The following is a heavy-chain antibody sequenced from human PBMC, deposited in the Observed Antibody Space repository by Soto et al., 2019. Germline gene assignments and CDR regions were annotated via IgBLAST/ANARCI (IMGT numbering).Heavy chain of an antibody. D-gene: IGHD3-22*01. CDR2: IYYSGST. J-gene: IGHJ3*01. CDR1: GGSISSGGYY. Sequence: QVQLQESGPGLVKPSQTLSLTCTVSGGSISSGGYYWSWIRQHPGKGLEWIGYIYYSGSTYYNPSLRSRVTISVDTSKNQFSLKLNSVTAADTAVYYCARDDRKGGVSGAFDLWGQGTMVTVSS. CDR3: ARDDRKGGVSGAFDL. V-gene: IGHV4-31*03.